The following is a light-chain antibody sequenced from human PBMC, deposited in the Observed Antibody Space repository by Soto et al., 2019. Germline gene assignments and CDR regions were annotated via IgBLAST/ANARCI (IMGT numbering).Light chain of an antibody. Sequence: QSVLTQPPSASGSPGQSVTISCTGTSSDVGGHNYVSWYQQHPGKAPKLMIYEVSKRPSGVPDRFSGSKSGNTASLTVSGLQAEDEADYYCSSYAGSNTCYVFGTGTKVTVL. CDR3: SSYAGSNTCYV. J-gene: IGLJ1*01. CDR1: SSDVGGHNY. V-gene: IGLV2-8*01. CDR2: EVS.